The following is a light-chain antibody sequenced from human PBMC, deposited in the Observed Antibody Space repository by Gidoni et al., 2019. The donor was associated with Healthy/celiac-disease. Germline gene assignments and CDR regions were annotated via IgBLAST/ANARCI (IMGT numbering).Light chain of an antibody. CDR1: SSDVGGYNY. CDR2: EVS. J-gene: IGLJ2*01. V-gene: IGLV2-14*01. Sequence: SPGQSITISCTGTSSDVGGYNYVSWYQQHPGKAPKLMIYEVSNRPSGVSNRFSGSKSGNTASLTISGLQAEDEADYYCSSYTSSSTVVFGGGTKL. CDR3: SSYTSSSTVV.